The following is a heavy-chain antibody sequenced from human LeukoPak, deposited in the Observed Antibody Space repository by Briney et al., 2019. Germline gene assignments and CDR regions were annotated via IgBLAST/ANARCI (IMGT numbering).Heavy chain of an antibody. CDR3: ARDSDYGDYLTEYFQH. J-gene: IGHJ1*01. V-gene: IGHV1-18*01. CDR1: GYTFTSYG. CDR2: ISAYNGNT. D-gene: IGHD4-17*01. Sequence: GASVKVSCKASGYTFTSYGISWVRQAPGQGLEWMGWISAYNGNTNYAQKLQGRVTMTTDTSTSTAYMELRSLRSDDTAVYYCARDSDYGDYLTEYFQHWGQGTLVTVSS.